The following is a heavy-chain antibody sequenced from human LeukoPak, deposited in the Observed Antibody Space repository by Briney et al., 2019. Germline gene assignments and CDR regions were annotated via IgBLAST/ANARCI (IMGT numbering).Heavy chain of an antibody. Sequence: GSLRLSCAASGFTFSSYGMHWVRQAPGKGLEWVAVISSDGNNKNYVDSVKGRFTFSRDNSKNTLYLQMNSLRAEDTAVYYCATKAHGSGSYLSDYWGQGTLVTVSS. CDR2: ISSDGNNK. V-gene: IGHV3-30*03. CDR3: ATKAHGSGSYLSDY. CDR1: GFTFSSYG. D-gene: IGHD3-10*01. J-gene: IGHJ4*02.